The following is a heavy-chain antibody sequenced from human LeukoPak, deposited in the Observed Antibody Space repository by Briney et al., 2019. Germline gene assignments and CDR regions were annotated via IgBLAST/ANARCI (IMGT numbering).Heavy chain of an antibody. Sequence: GGSLRLSCAASGFTFADYAMHWVRQAPGKGLEWVSLISGDGGTTYYADSVKGRFTISRDNSKNSLYLQMNSLRTVDTALYYCAKVMTGTWAYFGSWGQGTLVTVSS. CDR2: ISGDGGTT. D-gene: IGHD3-9*01. CDR3: AKVMTGTWAYFGS. V-gene: IGHV3-43*02. CDR1: GFTFADYA. J-gene: IGHJ4*02.